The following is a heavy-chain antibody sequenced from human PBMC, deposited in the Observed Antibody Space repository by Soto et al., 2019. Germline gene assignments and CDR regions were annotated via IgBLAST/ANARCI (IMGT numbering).Heavy chain of an antibody. J-gene: IGHJ4*02. D-gene: IGHD6-19*01. CDR1: GYSFTSYW. CDR3: ARLTLSSGWYVAFDY. CDR2: IYPGDSDT. V-gene: IGHV5-51*01. Sequence: GESLKISCKGSGYSFTSYWIGWVRQMPGKGLEWMGIIYPGDSDTRYSPSFQGQVTISADKSISTAYLQWSSLKASDTAIYYCARLTLSSGWYVAFDYWGQGTLVTVSS.